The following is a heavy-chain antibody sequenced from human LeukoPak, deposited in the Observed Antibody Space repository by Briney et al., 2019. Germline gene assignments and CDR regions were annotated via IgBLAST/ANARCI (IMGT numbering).Heavy chain of an antibody. CDR1: GFTFSSYS. CDR3: AKSGLNRFDY. D-gene: IGHD2-15*01. CDR2: ISGSGGST. Sequence: AGGSLRLSCAASGFTFSSYSMNWVRQAPGKGLEWVSTISGSGGSTNHADSVKGRFTISRDDSKNTLYLQMNSLRAEDTAVYYCAKSGLNRFDYWGQGTLVTVSS. J-gene: IGHJ4*02. V-gene: IGHV3-23*01.